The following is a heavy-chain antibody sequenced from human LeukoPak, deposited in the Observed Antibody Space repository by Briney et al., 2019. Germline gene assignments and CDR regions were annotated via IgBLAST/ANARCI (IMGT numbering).Heavy chain of an antibody. CDR1: GGSFSGYY. D-gene: IGHD3-3*01. J-gene: IGHJ4*02. CDR3: ARGLYDFWSGTLFDY. V-gene: IGHV4-34*01. CDR2: INRSGST. Sequence: SETLSLTCAVYGGSFSGYYWSWTRQPPGKGLEWIGEINRSGSTNYNPSLKSRVTISVDTSKNQFSLKLSSVTAADTAVYYCARGLYDFWSGTLFDYWGQGTLVTVSS.